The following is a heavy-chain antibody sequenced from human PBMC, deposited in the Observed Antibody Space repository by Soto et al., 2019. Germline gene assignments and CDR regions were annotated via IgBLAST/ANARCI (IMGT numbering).Heavy chain of an antibody. V-gene: IGHV3-23*01. Sequence: EVQLLESGGGLVQPGGSLRLSCAASGFTFSTYALSWVRQAPGKGLEWVSAISGSGGSTYYADSVKGRFTISRDNSKKTLYLQMTSLTAEDSAMYYCARGSTDSYPGSRIFDFWGRGTLVTVSS. CDR2: ISGSGGST. D-gene: IGHD3-10*01. J-gene: IGHJ4*02. CDR1: GFTFSTYA. CDR3: ARGSTDSYPGSRIFDF.